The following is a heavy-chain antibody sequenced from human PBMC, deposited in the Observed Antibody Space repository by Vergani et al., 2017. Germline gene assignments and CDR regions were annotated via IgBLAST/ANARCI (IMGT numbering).Heavy chain of an antibody. CDR2: IRYDGSNK. CDR1: GFTFSSYG. V-gene: IGHV3-30*02. CDR3: AKDLVVGATTSYYYGMDV. Sequence: QVQLVESGGGVVQPGGSLRLSCAASGFTFSSYGMHWVRQAPGKGLEWVAFIRYDGSNKYYADSVKGRFTISRDKSKNTLYLQMNSLRAEDTAVYYCAKDLVVGATTSYYYGMDVWGQGTTVTVSS. D-gene: IGHD1-26*01. J-gene: IGHJ6*02.